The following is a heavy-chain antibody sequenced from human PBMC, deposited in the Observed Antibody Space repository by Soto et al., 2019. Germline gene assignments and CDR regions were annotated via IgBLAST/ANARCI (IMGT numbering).Heavy chain of an antibody. Sequence: SETLSLTCAVSGDSITRGGYSWSWVRQPPGKALEWIGYIFPSGRTSYSPSLKNRVTISVDRSKNHFSLKLTSLTAADTAVYYCARPGFYYDSNGPDQESWFDPWGHGTLVTVSS. CDR3: ARPGFYYDSNGPDQESWFDP. CDR1: GDSITRGGYS. CDR2: IFPSGRT. J-gene: IGHJ5*02. D-gene: IGHD3-22*01. V-gene: IGHV4-30-2*01.